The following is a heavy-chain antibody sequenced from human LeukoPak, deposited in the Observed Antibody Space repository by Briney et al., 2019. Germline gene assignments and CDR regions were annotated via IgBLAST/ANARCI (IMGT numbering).Heavy chain of an antibody. Sequence: GASVKVSCKASGYTFTSYGISWVRQAPGQGLEWMGWISAYNGNTNYAQKLQGRVTMTTDTSTSTAYMELRSLRSDDTAVYYCARAPYCSSTSCYPYWFDPWGQGTLVTVSS. D-gene: IGHD2-2*01. J-gene: IGHJ5*02. CDR2: ISAYNGNT. CDR1: GYTFTSYG. V-gene: IGHV1-18*01. CDR3: ARAPYCSSTSCYPYWFDP.